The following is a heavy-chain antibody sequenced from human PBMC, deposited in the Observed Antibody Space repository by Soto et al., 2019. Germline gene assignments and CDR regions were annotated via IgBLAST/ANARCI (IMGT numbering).Heavy chain of an antibody. J-gene: IGHJ4*02. CDR1: GYTFTTYA. CDR2: IRPYNGNT. Sequence: ASVKVSCKASGYTFTTYAISWVRQAPGQGLEWMGWIRPYNGNTNYAQKLQGRVTMTTDTSTSTAYMELRSLRSDDTAVYYCARDAPPEDYWGQGTLVTVSS. CDR3: ARDAPPEDY. V-gene: IGHV1-18*01.